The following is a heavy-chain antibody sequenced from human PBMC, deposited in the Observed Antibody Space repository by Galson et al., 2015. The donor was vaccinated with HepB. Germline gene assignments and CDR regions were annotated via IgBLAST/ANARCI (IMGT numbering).Heavy chain of an antibody. D-gene: IGHD3-10*01. CDR1: GGSIGRSSYH. V-gene: IGHV4-39*01. Sequence: LSLTCSVSGGSIGRSSYHWAWIRQPPGQGLEWIGSIYRSGSADYSPSLRSRVTLSVDTSQNQFSLRLSSVTAADTGVYFCARHSWFTELSAAYYFDSWGQGLLATVSS. CDR2: IYRSGSA. J-gene: IGHJ4*02. CDR3: ARHSWFTELSAAYYFDS.